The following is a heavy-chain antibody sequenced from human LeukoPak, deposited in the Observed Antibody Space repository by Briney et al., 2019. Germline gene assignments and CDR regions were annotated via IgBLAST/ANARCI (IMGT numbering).Heavy chain of an antibody. V-gene: IGHV4-34*01. Sequence: SETLSLTCAVYGGSFSGYYWSWIRQPPGKGLEWIGSIYYSGTTYYNPSLKSRLTISVDTSKNQFSLNLSSVTAADTAVYYCARAGITGTTQDYWGQGTLVTVSS. CDR3: ARAGITGTTQDY. CDR2: IYYSGTT. D-gene: IGHD1-20*01. CDR1: GGSFSGYY. J-gene: IGHJ4*02.